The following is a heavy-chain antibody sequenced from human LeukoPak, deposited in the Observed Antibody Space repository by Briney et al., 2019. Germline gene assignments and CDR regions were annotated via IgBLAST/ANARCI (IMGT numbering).Heavy chain of an antibody. CDR3: ARGRMAAALSGPEYFQH. CDR2: IIPIFGTA. Sequence: SVKVSCKASGGTFSSHAISWVRQAPGQGLEWMGGIIPIFGTANYAQKFQGRVTITTDESTSTAYMELSSLRSEDTAVYYCARGRMAAALSGPEYFQHWGQGTLVTVSS. V-gene: IGHV1-69*05. CDR1: GGTFSSHA. J-gene: IGHJ1*01. D-gene: IGHD6-13*01.